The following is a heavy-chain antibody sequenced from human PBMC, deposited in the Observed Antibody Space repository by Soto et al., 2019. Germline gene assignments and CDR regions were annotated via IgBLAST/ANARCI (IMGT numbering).Heavy chain of an antibody. J-gene: IGHJ3*02. Sequence: QLQMQESGPGLVKPSETLSLTCAVSGDSISSSPFYWGWIRQPPGKGLEWIGSIDYSGSTYQNPSLKSRVTMSADSSKNQFPLKLSSVTAADTAVYYCARLTAASVLPAPGAFDIWGQGTMVAVSS. CDR3: ARLTAASVLPAPGAFDI. V-gene: IGHV4-39*01. D-gene: IGHD2-2*01. CDR1: GDSISSSPFY. CDR2: IDYSGST.